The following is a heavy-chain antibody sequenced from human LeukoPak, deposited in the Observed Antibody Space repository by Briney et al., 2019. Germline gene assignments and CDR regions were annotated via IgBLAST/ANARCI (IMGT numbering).Heavy chain of an antibody. Sequence: SETLSLTCSVSGLSISSGRFWVWIRQPPGNGLEWLATVYESGTPFYNPSLKSRVTISVDTSKNQFSLKLSSVTAADTAVYYCARGSLGGRWLQFYNWFDPWGQGTLVTVSS. J-gene: IGHJ5*02. CDR2: VYESGTP. CDR3: ARGSLGGRWLQFYNWFDP. CDR1: GLSISSGRF. V-gene: IGHV4-38-2*02. D-gene: IGHD5-24*01.